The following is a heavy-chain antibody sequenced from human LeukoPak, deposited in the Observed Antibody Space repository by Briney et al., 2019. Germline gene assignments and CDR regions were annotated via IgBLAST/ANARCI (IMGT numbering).Heavy chain of an antibody. J-gene: IGHJ6*03. CDR3: ARVGGTQWLVLRVGYYYYYMDV. CDR2: ISSSGSTI. CDR1: GFTFSDYY. V-gene: IGHV3-11*01. D-gene: IGHD6-19*01. Sequence: GGSLRLSCAASGFTFSDYYMSWIRQAPGKGLEWVSYISSSGSTIYYADSVKGRFTISRDNAKNSLYLQMNSLRAEDTAVYYCARVGGTQWLVLRVGYYYYYMDVWGKGTTVTISS.